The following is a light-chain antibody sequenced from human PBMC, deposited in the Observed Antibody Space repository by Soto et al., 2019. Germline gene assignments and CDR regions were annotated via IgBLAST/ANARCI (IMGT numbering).Light chain of an antibody. CDR3: LQALQNPLT. V-gene: IGKV2-28*01. Sequence: DIVMTQSPLSLPVTPGEPASISCRSSQSLLHSTGYNYLDWYLQKPGQSRQLLIYLGSNRASGVPDRCSGSGSGTDFTLKISRGEAEDVGVYYCLQALQNPLTFGGGTKVEIK. CDR2: LGS. CDR1: QSLLHSTGYNY. J-gene: IGKJ4*01.